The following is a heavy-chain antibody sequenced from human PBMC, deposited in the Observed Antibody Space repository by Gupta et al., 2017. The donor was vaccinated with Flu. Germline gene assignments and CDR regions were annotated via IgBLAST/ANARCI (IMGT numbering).Heavy chain of an antibody. CDR3: ARGRIAARRGFDY. CDR1: GGSFSGYY. CDR2: INHSGST. V-gene: IGHV4-34*01. D-gene: IGHD6-6*01. Sequence: QVQLQQWGAGLLKPSETLSLTCAVYGGSFSGYYWSWIRQPPGKGLEWIGEINHSGSTNYNPSLKSRVTISVDTSKNQFSLKLSSMTAADTAVYYCARGRIAARRGFDYWGQGTLVTVSS. J-gene: IGHJ4*02.